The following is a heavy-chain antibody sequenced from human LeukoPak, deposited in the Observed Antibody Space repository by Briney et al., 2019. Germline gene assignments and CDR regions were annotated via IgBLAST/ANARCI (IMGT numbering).Heavy chain of an antibody. Sequence: NPSETLSLSCTLSRDSISSVSYYWSWIREPAGKGLEWIGRIYTDGSTEYNPSLKSRVTVSVDTSKNQFSLKLSSVTAADTAVYYCAAFLLLQINVFDIWGQGTMVTVSS. CDR1: RDSISSVSYY. CDR3: AAFLLLQINVFDI. D-gene: IGHD3-22*01. J-gene: IGHJ3*02. V-gene: IGHV4-61*02. CDR2: IYTDGST.